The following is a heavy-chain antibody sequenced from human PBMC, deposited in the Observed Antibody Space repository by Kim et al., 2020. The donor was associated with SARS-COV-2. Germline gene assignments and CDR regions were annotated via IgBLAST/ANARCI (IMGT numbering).Heavy chain of an antibody. CDR3: ARALYCSSTSCYVFDY. Sequence: ASVKVSCKASGYTFTSYGITWVRQAPGQGLEWMGWISAYNGNTNYAQKLQGRVTMTTDTSTSTAYMELRSLRSDDTAVYYCARALYCSSTSCYVFDYWGQGTLVSVSS. CDR1: GYTFTSYG. CDR2: ISAYNGNT. V-gene: IGHV1-18*01. D-gene: IGHD2-2*01. J-gene: IGHJ4*02.